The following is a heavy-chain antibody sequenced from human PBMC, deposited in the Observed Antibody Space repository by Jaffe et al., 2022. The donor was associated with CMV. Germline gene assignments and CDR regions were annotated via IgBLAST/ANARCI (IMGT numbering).Heavy chain of an antibody. D-gene: IGHD6-19*01. CDR2: IYTSGST. V-gene: IGHV4-4*07. CDR3: ARDPLGIAVAGSYYYYGMDV. J-gene: IGHJ6*02. CDR1: GGSISSYY. Sequence: QVQLQESGPGLVKPSETLSLTCTVSGGSISSYYWSWIRQPAGKGLEWIGRIYTSGSTNYNPSLKSRVTMSVDTSKNQFSLKLSSVTAADTAVYYCARDPLGIAVAGSYYYYGMDVWGQGTTVTVSS.